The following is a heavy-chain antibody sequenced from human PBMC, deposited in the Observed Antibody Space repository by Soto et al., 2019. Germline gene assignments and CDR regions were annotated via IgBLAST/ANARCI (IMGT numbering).Heavy chain of an antibody. J-gene: IGHJ4*02. CDR1: SYTFASYG. CDR2: ISAYNGNT. CDR3: ARVIAAAADFDY. D-gene: IGHD6-13*01. V-gene: IGHV1-18*01. Sequence: QVQLVQSGAEVKKPGASVKVSCKASSYTFASYGIRRVRQAPGQGLEWMGWISAYNGNTNYAQKLQGRVTMTTDTSTCTAYMELRSLRSDDTAVYYCARVIAAAADFDYWGQGTLVTVSS.